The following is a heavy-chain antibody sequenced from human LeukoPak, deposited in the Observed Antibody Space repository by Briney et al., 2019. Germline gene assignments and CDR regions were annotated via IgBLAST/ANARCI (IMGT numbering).Heavy chain of an antibody. CDR1: GFTLTTYG. Sequence: GGSLRLSCAASGFTLTTYGVHWVRQAPGQGLEWVAFIPSDGNNKQYADSVKGRVTISRDNSKNTLYLQMNSLRTEDTAVYYCAKARSGGSWTFDIWGQGTMVIVSS. J-gene: IGHJ3*02. CDR3: AKARSGGSWTFDI. D-gene: IGHD1-26*01. V-gene: IGHV3-30*02. CDR2: IPSDGNNK.